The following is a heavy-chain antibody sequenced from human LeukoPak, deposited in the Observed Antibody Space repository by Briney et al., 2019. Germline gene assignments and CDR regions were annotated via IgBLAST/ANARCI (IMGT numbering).Heavy chain of an antibody. D-gene: IGHD5-18*01. J-gene: IGHJ4*02. CDR1: GGTVSTYA. CDR2: IIPILGIA. Sequence: SVKVSCEASGGTVSTYAISRVRQAAGHRLEWMGRIIPILGIANYAQYFQGRVTITADKSTSTAYMELSSLRSEDTAVYYCARMADTSMGHGFKDYWGQGTLVTVSS. V-gene: IGHV1-69*04. CDR3: ARMADTSMGHGFKDY.